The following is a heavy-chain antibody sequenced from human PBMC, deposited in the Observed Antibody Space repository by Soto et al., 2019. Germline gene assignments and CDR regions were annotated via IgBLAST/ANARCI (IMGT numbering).Heavy chain of an antibody. CDR3: ASGQLAPGYYYYYGMDV. J-gene: IGHJ6*02. CDR1: GGSISSYY. Sequence: SETLSLTCTVSGGSISSYYWSWMRQPPGKGLEWIGYIYYSGSTNYNPSLKSRVTISVDTSKNQFSLELSSVTAADTAVYYCASGQLAPGYYYYYGMDVWGQGTTVTVSS. CDR2: IYYSGST. V-gene: IGHV4-59*01. D-gene: IGHD6-6*01.